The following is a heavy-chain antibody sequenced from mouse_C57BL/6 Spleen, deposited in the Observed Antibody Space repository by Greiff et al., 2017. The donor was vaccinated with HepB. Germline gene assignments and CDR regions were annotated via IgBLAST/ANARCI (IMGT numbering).Heavy chain of an antibody. J-gene: IGHJ2*01. D-gene: IGHD2-3*01. CDR1: GYAFSSSW. Sequence: VQLQQSGPELVKPGASVKISCKASGYAFSSSWMNWVKQRPGKGLEWIGRIYPGDGDTNYNGKFKGKATLTADKSSSTAYMQLSSLTSEDSAVYFCARGEVYDGYYFDYWGQGTTLTVSS. CDR3: ARGEVYDGYYFDY. CDR2: IYPGDGDT. V-gene: IGHV1-82*01.